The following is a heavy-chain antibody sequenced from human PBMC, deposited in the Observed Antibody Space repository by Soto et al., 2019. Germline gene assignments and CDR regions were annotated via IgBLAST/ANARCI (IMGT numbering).Heavy chain of an antibody. J-gene: IGHJ4*02. D-gene: IGHD2-2*01. CDR3: ARGGGKEYCSSTSCYGFDD. V-gene: IGHV4-34*01. CDR1: GGSFSGYY. CDR2: INHSAST. Sequence: QVQLQQWGAGLLKPSETLSLTCAVYGGSFSGYYWSWIRQPPGKGLEWIGEINHSASTNYNPSLKGRVTISVETSKTHYSPQLSSVTAADTAVYYCARGGGKEYCSSTSCYGFDDWGQGTLVTVSS.